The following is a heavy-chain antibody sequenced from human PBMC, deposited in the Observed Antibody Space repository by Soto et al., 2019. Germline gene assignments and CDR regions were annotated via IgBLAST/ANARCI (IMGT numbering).Heavy chain of an antibody. D-gene: IGHD6-13*01. Sequence: HPGGSLRLSCAASGFTFSSYAMSWVRQAPGKGLEWVSAISGSGGSTYYADSVKGRFTISRDNSKNTLYLQMNSLRAEDTAVYYCAKPVKQLVPNPIDYWGQGTLVTVSS. CDR1: GFTFSSYA. V-gene: IGHV3-23*01. CDR3: AKPVKQLVPNPIDY. J-gene: IGHJ4*02. CDR2: ISGSGGST.